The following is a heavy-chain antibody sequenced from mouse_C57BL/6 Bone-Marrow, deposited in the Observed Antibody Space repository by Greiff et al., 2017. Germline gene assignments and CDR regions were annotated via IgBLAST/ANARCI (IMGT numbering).Heavy chain of an antibody. V-gene: IGHV1-18*01. J-gene: IGHJ4*01. CDR2: ITPNNVGT. CDR3: ARGYGTEGAMDY. Sequence: EGQRQQPGPAQLKPGASGKIPCKPSEYTFADNNMDWLKQSQGKSLEWFGEITPNNVGTIFHQKFKGNATLPVDKSSSPAYMELRSLTSEDTGVYDCARGYGTEGAMDYWGQGTSVTVSS. D-gene: IGHD1-1*01. CDR1: EYTFADNN.